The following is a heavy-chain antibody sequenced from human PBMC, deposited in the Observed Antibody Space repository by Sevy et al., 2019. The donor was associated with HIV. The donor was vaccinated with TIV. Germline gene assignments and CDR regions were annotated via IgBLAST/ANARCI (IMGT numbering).Heavy chain of an antibody. J-gene: IGHJ3*01. D-gene: IGHD3-22*01. CDR3: AKALNPALESMIEVIFRTLKGFDV. CDR1: GFTFNTHA. V-gene: IGHV3-23*01. Sequence: GGSLRLSCAASGFTFNTHAMNWVRQAPGKGLEWVSVISATGSSTYYADSVKGRFTLPRDNSKNTLYLQMNGLTADDTAVYYCAKALNPALESMIEVIFRTLKGFDVWGQGTMVTVSS. CDR2: ISATGSST.